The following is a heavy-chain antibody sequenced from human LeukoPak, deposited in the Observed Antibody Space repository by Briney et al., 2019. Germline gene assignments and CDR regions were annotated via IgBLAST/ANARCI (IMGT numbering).Heavy chain of an antibody. CDR2: INHSGST. CDR3: ARRRGVAATWFDP. V-gene: IGHV4-34*01. CDR1: GGSFSVYY. D-gene: IGHD6-13*01. Sequence: PSETLSLTCAVYGGSFSVYYWSWIRQPPGKGLEWIGEINHSGSTNYNPSLKSRVTISVDTSNNHFSLKLSSVTAADTAVYYCARRRGVAATWFDPWGQGTLVTVSS. J-gene: IGHJ5*02.